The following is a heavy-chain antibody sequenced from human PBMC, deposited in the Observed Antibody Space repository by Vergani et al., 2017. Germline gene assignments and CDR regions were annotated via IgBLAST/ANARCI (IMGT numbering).Heavy chain of an antibody. Sequence: EVQLVESGGGLVQPGRSLRLSCTASGFTFGDYAMSWVRQAPGKGLEWVSAISGSGGSTYYADSVKGRFTISRDNSKNTLYLQMNSLRAEDTAVYYCAKDLGEMATIDAFDIWGQGTMVTVSS. V-gene: IGHV3-23*04. D-gene: IGHD5-24*01. CDR1: GFTFGDYA. J-gene: IGHJ3*02. CDR2: ISGSGGST. CDR3: AKDLGEMATIDAFDI.